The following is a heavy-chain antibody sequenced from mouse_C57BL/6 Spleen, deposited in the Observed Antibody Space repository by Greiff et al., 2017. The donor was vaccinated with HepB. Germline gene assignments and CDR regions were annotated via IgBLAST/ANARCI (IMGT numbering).Heavy chain of an antibody. CDR1: GYSITSGYY. D-gene: IGHD1-1*01. Sequence: EVQLQESGPGLVKPSQSLSLTCSVTGYSITSGYYWNWIRQFPGNKLEWMGYISYDGSNNYNPSLKNRISITRDTSKNQFFLKVNSVTTEDTATYYCAGYGRSYGYYAMDYWGQGTSVTVSS. V-gene: IGHV3-6*01. CDR2: ISYDGSN. J-gene: IGHJ4*01. CDR3: AGYGRSYGYYAMDY.